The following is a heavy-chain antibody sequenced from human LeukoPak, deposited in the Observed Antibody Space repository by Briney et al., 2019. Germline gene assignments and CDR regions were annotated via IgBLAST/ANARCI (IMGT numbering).Heavy chain of an antibody. V-gene: IGHV4-34*01. CDR2: INHSGDT. D-gene: IGHD2-2*02. CDR3: ARVEKYQVYQLLPYQLFDF. Sequence: SETLSLTCAVYGGSFSGYYWNWIRQPPGEGLEWIGEINHSGDTNYSPSLKSRVTISVDTSKSQFSLKLNSVTAADTAVYYCARVEKYQVYQLLPYQLFDFWGQGTLITVSS. J-gene: IGHJ4*02. CDR1: GGSFSGYY.